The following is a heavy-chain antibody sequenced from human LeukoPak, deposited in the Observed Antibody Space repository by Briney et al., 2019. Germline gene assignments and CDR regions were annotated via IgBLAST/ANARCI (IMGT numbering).Heavy chain of an antibody. V-gene: IGHV4-4*07. D-gene: IGHD3-22*01. CDR3: ARHFGYDDTSDYQGVPDH. CDR2: IYTTGST. Sequence: SETLSLTCSVSGGSIISDYWSWIRQPAGKGLEWIGRIYTTGSTDYNPSLKSRLTISVDTSKTQFSLKLTSVTAADTAVYYCARHFGYDDTSDYQGVPDHWGQGSLVTVSS. J-gene: IGHJ4*02. CDR1: GGSIISDY.